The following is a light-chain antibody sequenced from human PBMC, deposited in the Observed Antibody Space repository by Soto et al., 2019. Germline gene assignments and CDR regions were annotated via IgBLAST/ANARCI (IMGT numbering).Light chain of an antibody. CDR2: DAS. J-gene: IGKJ5*01. Sequence: EIVLTQSPATLSLSPGERATLSCRASQSVSSYLAWYQQKPGQAPRPLIYDASNRATGIPARFSGSGSGTDFTLTLSSLEPEDFAVYYCQRRSNWPPITFGQGTRLEI. V-gene: IGKV3-11*01. CDR1: QSVSSY. CDR3: QRRSNWPPIT.